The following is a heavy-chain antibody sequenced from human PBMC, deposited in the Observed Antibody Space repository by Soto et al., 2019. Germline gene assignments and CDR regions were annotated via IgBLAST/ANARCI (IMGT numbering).Heavy chain of an antibody. D-gene: IGHD2-15*01. CDR2: ISGSGGST. V-gene: IGHV3-23*01. CDR3: AKDQGRGGHAFDI. J-gene: IGHJ3*02. CDR1: GFTFSSYA. Sequence: EVQLLESGGGLVQPGGSLRLSCAASGFTFSSYAMSWVRQAPGKGLEWVSAISGSGGSTYYADSVKGRFTISRDNSKNTLYMQMNSLRAEDTAVYYCAKDQGRGGHAFDIWGQGTMVTVSS.